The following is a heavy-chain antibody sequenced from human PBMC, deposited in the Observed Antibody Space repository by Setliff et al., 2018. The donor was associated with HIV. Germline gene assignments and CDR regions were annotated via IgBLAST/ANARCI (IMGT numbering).Heavy chain of an antibody. CDR3: ASPRLDWSFSHFDY. J-gene: IGHJ4*02. V-gene: IGHV1-18*01. D-gene: IGHD3-9*01. Sequence: GASVKVSCKASGYRFSSYGISWVRQAPGPGLEWMGWISAYNGNTKYTQKFQGRVTITADQSTSTAYMELGGLTSEDTAVYYCASPRLDWSFSHFDYWGQGTPVTVSS. CDR2: ISAYNGNT. CDR1: GYRFSSYG.